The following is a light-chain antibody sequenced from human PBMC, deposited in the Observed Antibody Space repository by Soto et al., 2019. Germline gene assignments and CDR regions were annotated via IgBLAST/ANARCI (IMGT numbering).Light chain of an antibody. J-gene: IGLJ1*01. CDR3: ISYTSSSTSYV. CDR2: EVS. CDR1: SSDVGGYNY. V-gene: IGLV2-14*01. Sequence: QSVLTQRASVSGSPGQSITISCTGTSSDVGGYNYVAWYQQHPGKVPRLMIYEVSNRPSGVSNRFSGSKSGSTASLTISGLQAEDEADYYCISYTSSSTSYVFGTGTKVTVL.